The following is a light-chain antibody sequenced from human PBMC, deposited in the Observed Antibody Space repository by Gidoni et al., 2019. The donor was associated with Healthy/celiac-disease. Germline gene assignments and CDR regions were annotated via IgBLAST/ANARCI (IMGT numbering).Light chain of an antibody. CDR3: QAADSSGTNVV. CDR2: KDS. Sequence: SSELTQPPSVSLSHGQTARITCSGDALPKHYAYWYQQKPGQAPVLVIYKDSERPSGIPERFSGSSSGTTVTLTISGVQAEDEADYYCQAADSSGTNVVFGGGTKLTVL. J-gene: IGLJ2*01. CDR1: ALPKHY. V-gene: IGLV3-25*03.